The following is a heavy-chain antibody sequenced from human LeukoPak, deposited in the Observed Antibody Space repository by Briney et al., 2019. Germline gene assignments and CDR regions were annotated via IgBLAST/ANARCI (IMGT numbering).Heavy chain of an antibody. Sequence: GGSLRLSCAASGFSISNSAMSWVRQAPGKGLEWVSLIVASSGSTFYADSVRGRFTISRDSSKNTLYLQMNSLRAEDMAVYYCAKGAYDYIEMGYFDYWGQGTLVTVSS. V-gene: IGHV3-23*01. CDR2: IVASSGST. CDR3: AKGAYDYIEMGYFDY. J-gene: IGHJ4*02. CDR1: GFSISNSA. D-gene: IGHD5-12*01.